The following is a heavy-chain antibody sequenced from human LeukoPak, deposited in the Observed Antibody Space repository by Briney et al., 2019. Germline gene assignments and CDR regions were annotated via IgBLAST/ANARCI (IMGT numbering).Heavy chain of an antibody. V-gene: IGHV4-59*08. CDR2: IYYSGTT. D-gene: IGHD3-22*01. J-gene: IGHJ3*02. CDR1: GGSISSDY. CDR3: ARGGYYYDSSGYYSPVDAFDI. Sequence: PSETLSLTCTVSGGSISSDYWSWIRQPPGKGLEWIADIYYSGTTNYNPSLKSRVTISLGTSKNQFPLKLSSVTAADTAVYYCARGGYYYDSSGYYSPVDAFDIWGQGTMVTVSS.